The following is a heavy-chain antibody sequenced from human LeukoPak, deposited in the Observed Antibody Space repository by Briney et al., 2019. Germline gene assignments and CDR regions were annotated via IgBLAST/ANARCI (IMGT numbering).Heavy chain of an antibody. D-gene: IGHD3-3*01. CDR2: INSNRGGT. V-gene: IGHV1-2*02. Sequence: ASVKVSCKASGYTFTNYYIHWVRQAPGQGLEWMGWINSNRGGTNYAQKFQGRVTMTRDTSISTAYMELRSVRSDDTAVYYCARNHGDDAFDIWGPGTMVTVSS. J-gene: IGHJ3*02. CDR3: ARNHGDDAFDI. CDR1: GYTFTNYY.